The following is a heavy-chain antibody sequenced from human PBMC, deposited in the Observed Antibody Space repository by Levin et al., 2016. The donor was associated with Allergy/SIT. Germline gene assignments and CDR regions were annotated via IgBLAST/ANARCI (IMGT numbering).Heavy chain of an antibody. CDR2: ISSSSSYI. CDR1: GFTFSSYS. J-gene: IGHJ6*02. CDR3: ARDLSTYYYYGMDV. Sequence: GGSLRLSCAASGFTFSSYSMNWVRQAPGKGLEWVSSISSSSSYIYYADSVKGRFTISRDNAKNSLYLQMNSLRAEDTAVYYCARDLSTYYYYGMDVWGQGTTVTVSS. V-gene: IGHV3-21*01.